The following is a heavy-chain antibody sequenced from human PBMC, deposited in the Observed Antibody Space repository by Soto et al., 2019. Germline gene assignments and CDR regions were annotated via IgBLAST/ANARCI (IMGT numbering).Heavy chain of an antibody. V-gene: IGHV4-30-2*01. CDR1: GGSVNSGGYS. J-gene: IGHJ4*02. CDR2: IYQSGST. D-gene: IGHD4-17*01. Sequence: SETLSLTCAVFGGSVNSGGYSWTWIRQPPGKALEWIGYIYQSGSTYYNPSLENRVTISVDRPKNQFSLNMTSVTAADTAVYYCARGAPLRPFDSWGQGTLVTVSS. CDR3: ARGAPLRPFDS.